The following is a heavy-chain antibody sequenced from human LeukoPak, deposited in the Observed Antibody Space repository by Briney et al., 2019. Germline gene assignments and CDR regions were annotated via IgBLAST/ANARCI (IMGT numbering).Heavy chain of an antibody. CDR3: AREGRTKVTPRPDGFDI. D-gene: IGHD4-17*01. V-gene: IGHV1-58*02. CDR1: GFTFTSSA. J-gene: IGHJ3*02. CDR2: IVVGSGNT. Sequence: ASVKVSCKASGFTFTSSAMQWVRQARGQRLEWIGWIVVGSGNTNYAQKFQGRVTITADESTSTAYMELTSLRSEDTAVYYCAREGRTKVTPRPDGFDIWGQGTMVTVSS.